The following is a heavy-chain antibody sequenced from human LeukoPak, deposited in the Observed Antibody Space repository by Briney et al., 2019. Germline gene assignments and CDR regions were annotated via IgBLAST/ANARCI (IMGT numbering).Heavy chain of an antibody. Sequence: TGGSLRLSCAASGFLFSSYGMHWVRRAPGKGLEWVTFIRSDGNNKYYADSVRGRFTISRDNSKNTLYLQLNSLRAEDTAVYYCANLDYGDHGVDYWGQGTLVTVSS. CDR1: GFLFSSYG. CDR2: IRSDGNNK. J-gene: IGHJ4*02. V-gene: IGHV3-30*02. CDR3: ANLDYGDHGVDY. D-gene: IGHD4-17*01.